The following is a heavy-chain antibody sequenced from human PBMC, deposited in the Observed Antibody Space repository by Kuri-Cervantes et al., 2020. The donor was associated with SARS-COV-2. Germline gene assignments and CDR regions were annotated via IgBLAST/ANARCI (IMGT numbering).Heavy chain of an antibody. Sequence: SQTLSLTCALHYGTLTGYQWSWIRQPPGKGLEWIGGINHRGDTYYNPSLEGRVTISRDTSESKFSLRLSSVTAADTAVYYCARGINGYFFFYYLDVWGKGTTVTVSS. CDR3: ARGINGYFFFYYLDV. CDR1: YGTLTGYQ. D-gene: IGHD3-22*01. J-gene: IGHJ6*03. V-gene: IGHV4-34*01. CDR2: INHRGDT.